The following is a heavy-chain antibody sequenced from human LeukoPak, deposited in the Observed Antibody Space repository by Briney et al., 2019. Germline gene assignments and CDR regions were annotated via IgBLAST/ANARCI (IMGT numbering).Heavy chain of an antibody. CDR1: GFNFSSFA. Sequence: GGSLRLSCEGSGFNFSSFAVHWVRQAPGRGLEWVAVLSYDGIDEFFADSVKGRFTISRDNSKRTLYLQMSSVRLEDTAVYYCARAIGGGVRLDSWGQGTPVIVSS. CDR2: LSYDGIDE. J-gene: IGHJ4*02. D-gene: IGHD3-16*01. CDR3: ARAIGGGVRLDS. V-gene: IGHV3-30-3*01.